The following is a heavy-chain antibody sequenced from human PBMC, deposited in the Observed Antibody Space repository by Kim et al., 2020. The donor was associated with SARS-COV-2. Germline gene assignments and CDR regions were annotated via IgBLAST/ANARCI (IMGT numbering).Heavy chain of an antibody. V-gene: IGHV4-34*01. CDR3: ARDHYYGSTSKGGYNWFDP. J-gene: IGHJ5*02. CDR2: INHSGST. D-gene: IGHD3-10*01. Sequence: SETLSLTCAVYGGSFSGYYWSWIRQPPGKGLEWIGEINHSGSTNYNPSLKSRVTISVDTSKNQFSLKLSSVTAADTAVYYCARDHYYGSTSKGGYNWFDPWGQGTLVTVSS. CDR1: GGSFSGYY.